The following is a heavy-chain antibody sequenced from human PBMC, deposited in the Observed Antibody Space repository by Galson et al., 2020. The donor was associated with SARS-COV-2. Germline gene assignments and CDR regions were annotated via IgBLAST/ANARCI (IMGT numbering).Heavy chain of an antibody. CDR1: GHRVSRNSAA. CDR2: TYYRSQWST. Sequence: SQTLSLLCAISGHRVSRNSAAWTWITQSTSRGLEWLRRTYYRSQWSTDYAVYVKSRITINPDTSQNQFSLQLNSVTPEDTSIYYGAGRVAEAGSLHFWGQGTMVIVSS. D-gene: IGHD6-13*01. J-gene: IGHJ3*01. V-gene: IGHV6-1*01. CDR3: AGRVAEAGSLHF.